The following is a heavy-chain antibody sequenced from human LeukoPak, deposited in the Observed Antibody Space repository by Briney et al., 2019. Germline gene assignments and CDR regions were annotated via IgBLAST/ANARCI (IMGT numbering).Heavy chain of an antibody. CDR2: MNPNSGNT. V-gene: IGHV1-8*03. Sequence: ASVKVSCKASGYTFTSYDINWVRPATGQGLEWMGRMNPNSGNTGYAQKFQGRVTITRNTSISTAYMELSSLRSEDTAVYYCTREDSSALQDYWGQGTLVTVSS. CDR1: GYTFTSYD. CDR3: TREDSSALQDY. D-gene: IGHD3-22*01. J-gene: IGHJ4*02.